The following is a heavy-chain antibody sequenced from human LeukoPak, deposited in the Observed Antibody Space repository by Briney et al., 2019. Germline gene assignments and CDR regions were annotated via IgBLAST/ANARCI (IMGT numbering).Heavy chain of an antibody. CDR3: ASSSGYYLTDLDY. J-gene: IGHJ4*02. CDR2: ISYDGRNK. V-gene: IGHV3-30*04. D-gene: IGHD3-22*01. Sequence: PGGSLRLSCAASGFTFSSYAMHWVRQAPGKGLEWVAVISYDGRNKYYADSVKGRFTISRDNSKNTLYLQMNSLSAEDTAVYYCASSSGYYLTDLDYWGQGTLVTVSS. CDR1: GFTFSSYA.